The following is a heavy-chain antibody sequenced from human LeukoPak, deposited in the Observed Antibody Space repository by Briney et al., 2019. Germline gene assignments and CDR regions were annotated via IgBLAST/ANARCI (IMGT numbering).Heavy chain of an antibody. CDR2: ISSGGSS. CDR3: AKESTMTDYYFDY. J-gene: IGHJ4*02. D-gene: IGHD4-17*01. CDR1: GFTFSIYA. Sequence: PGGSLRLSCAASGFTFSIYAMSWVRQAPGKGLEWVSGISSGGSSYYADSVKGRFTISRDNSKNTLYLQMNSLRVEDTAVYYCAKESTMTDYYFDYWGQGTLVTVSS. V-gene: IGHV3-23*01.